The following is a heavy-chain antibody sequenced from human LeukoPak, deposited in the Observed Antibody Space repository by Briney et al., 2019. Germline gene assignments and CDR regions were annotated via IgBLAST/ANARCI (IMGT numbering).Heavy chain of an antibody. Sequence: ASVKVSCKASGYTFTGYYMHWVRQAPGQGLEWMGWINPNSGGTNYAQKFQGRVTMTRDTSISTAYMELSRLRSDDTAVYYCARAVCPSTSCYRPYYFDYWGQGTLVTVSS. CDR3: ARAVCPSTSCYRPYYFDY. V-gene: IGHV1-2*02. D-gene: IGHD2-2*01. CDR2: INPNSGGT. CDR1: GYTFTGYY. J-gene: IGHJ4*02.